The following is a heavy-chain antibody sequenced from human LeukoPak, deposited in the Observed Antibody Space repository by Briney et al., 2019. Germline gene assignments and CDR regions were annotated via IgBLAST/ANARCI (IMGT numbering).Heavy chain of an antibody. CDR1: GYTFTSYY. V-gene: IGHV1-46*01. D-gene: IGHD1-26*01. CDR3: ARELTWELLSLGLSYYYGMDV. J-gene: IGHJ6*02. Sequence: ASVKVSCKASGYTFTSYYMHWVRQAPGQGLEWMGIINPSGGSTSYAQKFQGRVTMTRDTSTSTVYMELSSLRSEDTAVYYCARELTWELLSLGLSYYYGMDVWGQGTTVIVSS. CDR2: INPSGGST.